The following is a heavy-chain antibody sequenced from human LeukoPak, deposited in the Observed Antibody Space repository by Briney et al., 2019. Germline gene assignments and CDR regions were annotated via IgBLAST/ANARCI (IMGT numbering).Heavy chain of an antibody. D-gene: IGHD3-10*01. CDR3: AREMSGSNDAYI. CDR1: GFTFSSYG. J-gene: IGHJ3*02. V-gene: IGHV3-30*03. Sequence: QPGGSLRLSCAASGFTFSSYGMHWVRQAPGKGLEWVAVISYDGSNKYYADSVKGRFTISRDNSKNTLYLQMNSLRAEDTAVYYCAREMSGSNDAYIWGPGTMVTVSS. CDR2: ISYDGSNK.